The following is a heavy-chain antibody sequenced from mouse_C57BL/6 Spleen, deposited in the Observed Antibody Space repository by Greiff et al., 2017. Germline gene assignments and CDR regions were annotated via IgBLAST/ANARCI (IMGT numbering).Heavy chain of an antibody. J-gene: IGHJ4*01. CDR1: GFTFTDYY. D-gene: IGHD6-2*01. CDR3: ARYISYYYAMDY. V-gene: IGHV7-3*01. Sequence: EVKLMESGGGLVQPGGSLSLSCVASGFTFTDYYMSWVRQPPGKALEWLGFIRNKANGYTTEYSASVKGRFTISRDNSQSILYLQMNALRAEDSATYYCARYISYYYAMDYWGQGTSVTVSS. CDR2: IRNKANGYTT.